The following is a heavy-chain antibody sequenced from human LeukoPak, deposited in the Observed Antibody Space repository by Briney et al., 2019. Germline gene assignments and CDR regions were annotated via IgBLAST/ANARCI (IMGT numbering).Heavy chain of an antibody. CDR2: IYTSRST. J-gene: IGHJ4*02. Sequence: SETLSLTCTVSVGSISRYYWSWMRQPAAKGLEWIGRIYTSRSTSYNPTLKSRVTMSVDTSKNQFSLKLSSVTAADTSVYYCARALIAITCFDYWGRGTLVTVSS. V-gene: IGHV4-4*07. CDR1: VGSISRYY. CDR3: ARALIAITCFDY. D-gene: IGHD6-13*01.